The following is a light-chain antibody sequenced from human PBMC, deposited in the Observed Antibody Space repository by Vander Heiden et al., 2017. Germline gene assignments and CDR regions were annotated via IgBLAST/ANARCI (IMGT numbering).Light chain of an antibody. CDR1: NIGSKG. V-gene: IGLV3-21*02. CDR2: DDS. CDR3: QVWDSSTFHLV. Sequence: SYVLTPPPSVSVAPGQTAKITCGGNNIGSKGVHWYQQKPGQAPVLVIYDDSDRPSGIPERFSGSNSRNTATLTISRVAAGDEADYFCQVWDSSTFHLVFGGGTKLTVL. J-gene: IGLJ2*01.